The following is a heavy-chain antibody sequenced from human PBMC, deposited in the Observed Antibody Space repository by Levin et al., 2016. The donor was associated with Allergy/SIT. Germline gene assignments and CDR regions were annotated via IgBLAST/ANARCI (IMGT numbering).Heavy chain of an antibody. J-gene: IGHJ4*02. CDR2: ITSSGRTI. CDR3: ARAQRGSDFWSAYDY. D-gene: IGHD3-3*01. Sequence: GESLKISCEASGFTFSSYALNWVRQAPGKGLEWISYITSSGRTIYYANSVKGRFIISRDNAEGSVSLQMENLREEDTAVYYCARAQRGSDFWSAYDYWGQGTLVAVSS. V-gene: IGHV3-48*02. CDR1: GFTFSSYA.